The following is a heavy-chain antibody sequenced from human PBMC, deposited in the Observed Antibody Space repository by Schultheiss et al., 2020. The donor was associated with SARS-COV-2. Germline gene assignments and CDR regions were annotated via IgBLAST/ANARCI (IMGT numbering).Heavy chain of an antibody. V-gene: IGHV1-69*04. Sequence: SVKVSCKASGGTFSSYAISWVRQAPGQGLEWMGRIIPILGIANYSQKFQGRVTITADKSTSTAYMELSSLRSEDTAVYYCASHSSSPPTHYYYYYGMDVWGQGTTVTVSS. CDR2: IIPILGIA. J-gene: IGHJ6*02. CDR3: ASHSSSPPTHYYYYYGMDV. D-gene: IGHD6-6*01. CDR1: GGTFSSYA.